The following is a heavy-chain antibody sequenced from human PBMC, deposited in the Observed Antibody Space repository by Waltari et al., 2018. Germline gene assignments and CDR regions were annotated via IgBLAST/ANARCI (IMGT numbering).Heavy chain of an antibody. D-gene: IGHD2-2*01. Sequence: QVQLVQSGAEVKKPGSSVKVSCKASGGTFSSYAISWVRQAPGQGLEWMGRIIPIFGTANHAQKFQGRVTITADKSTSTAYMELSSLRPEDTAVYYCARFGFCSSTSCYDGDAFDIWGQGTMVTVSS. CDR2: IIPIFGTA. CDR1: GGTFSSYA. CDR3: ARFGFCSSTSCYDGDAFDI. V-gene: IGHV1-69*13. J-gene: IGHJ3*02.